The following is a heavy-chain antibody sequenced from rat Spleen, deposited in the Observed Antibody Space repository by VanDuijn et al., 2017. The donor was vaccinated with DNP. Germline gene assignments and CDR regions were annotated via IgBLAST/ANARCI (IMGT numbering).Heavy chain of an antibody. CDR3: ARGRPSWELYWYFDF. D-gene: IGHD5-1*01. V-gene: IGHV3-1*01. J-gene: IGHJ1*01. CDR1: GYSITSNY. Sequence: EVQLQESGPGLVKPSQSLSLTCSVTGYSITSNYWGWIRKFPGNKMEWMGYISYRGSTSYNPSLRSRISITKDTSKNHFFLQLNSVATEDTATYYCARGRPSWELYWYFDFWGPGTMVTVSS. CDR2: ISYRGST.